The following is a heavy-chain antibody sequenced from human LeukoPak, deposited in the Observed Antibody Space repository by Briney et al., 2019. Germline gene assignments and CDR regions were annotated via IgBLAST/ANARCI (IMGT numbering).Heavy chain of an antibody. Sequence: GGSLRLSCAASGFTFSSYAMSWVRQAPGKGLECISVISGSGGNTYYADSVKGRFTISRDNSKNTLYLQIHSLRAEDTALYYCATNWNLDYWGQGTLVSVSS. J-gene: IGHJ4*02. D-gene: IGHD1-1*01. CDR3: ATNWNLDY. CDR1: GFTFSSYA. V-gene: IGHV3-23*01. CDR2: ISGSGGNT.